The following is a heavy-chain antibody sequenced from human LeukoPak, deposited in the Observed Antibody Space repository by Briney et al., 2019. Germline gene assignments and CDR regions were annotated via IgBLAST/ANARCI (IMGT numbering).Heavy chain of an antibody. CDR1: GGSISSYY. V-gene: IGHV4-59*08. Sequence: PSETLSLTCTVSGGSISSYYWSWIRQPPGNGLEWIGYIYYSGSTNYNPSLKSRVTISVDTSKNQFSLKLSSVTAADTAVYYCARTYCGGDCTYFDYWGQGTLVTVSS. CDR3: ARTYCGGDCTYFDY. J-gene: IGHJ4*02. CDR2: IYYSGST. D-gene: IGHD2-21*02.